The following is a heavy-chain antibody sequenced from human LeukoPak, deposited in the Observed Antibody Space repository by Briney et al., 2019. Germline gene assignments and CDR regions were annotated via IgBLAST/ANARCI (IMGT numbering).Heavy chain of an antibody. CDR2: IIPIFGTA. CDR3: AREEVYSGYDSGRGYYYYYMDV. Sequence: SVKVSCKASGGTFSSYAISWVRQAPGQGLEWMGGIIPIFGTANYAQKFQGRVTITADKSTSTAYMELSSLRSEDTAVYYCAREEVYSGYDSGRGYYYYYMDVWGKGTTVTVSS. V-gene: IGHV1-69*06. D-gene: IGHD5-12*01. J-gene: IGHJ6*03. CDR1: GGTFSSYA.